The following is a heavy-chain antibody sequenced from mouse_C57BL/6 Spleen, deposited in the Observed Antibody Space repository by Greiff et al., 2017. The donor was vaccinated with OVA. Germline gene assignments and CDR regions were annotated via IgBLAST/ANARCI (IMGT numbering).Heavy chain of an antibody. J-gene: IGHJ2*01. Sequence: QVQLQQSGAELVRPGASVTLSCKASGYTFTDYEMHWVKQTPVHGLEWIGAIDPETGGTAYNQKFKGKAILTADKSSSTAYMELRSLTSEDSAVYYCTRGQGPFDYWGQGTTLTVSS. CDR1: GYTFTDYE. CDR3: TRGQGPFDY. CDR2: IDPETGGT. V-gene: IGHV1-15*01.